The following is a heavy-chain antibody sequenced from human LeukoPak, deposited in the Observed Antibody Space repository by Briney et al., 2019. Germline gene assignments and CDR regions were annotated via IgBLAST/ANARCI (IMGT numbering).Heavy chain of an antibody. CDR3: ARAGEANCGSPSCYGFDY. Sequence: GGSLRLSCAASGFTFSTYWMTWVRQAPGKGLEWVSGIIPSGHTTYYADSVRGRFTISRDNSRNTVYLQLNSLRAEDTAMYYCARAGEANCGSPSCYGFDYWGQGILVTVSS. CDR2: IIPSGHTT. J-gene: IGHJ4*02. D-gene: IGHD2-2*01. V-gene: IGHV3-23*01. CDR1: GFTFSTYW.